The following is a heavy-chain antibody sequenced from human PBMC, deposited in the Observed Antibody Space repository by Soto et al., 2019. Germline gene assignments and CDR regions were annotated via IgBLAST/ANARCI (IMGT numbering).Heavy chain of an antibody. Sequence: PGGSLRLSSAASGFTFSSYGMHWVRQAPGKGLEWVAVIWYDGSNKYYADSVKGRFTVSRDNSKNTLYLQMNSLRAEDTAVYYCARDRDFWSGYPPGYYYMDVWGKGTTVTVSS. J-gene: IGHJ6*03. CDR2: IWYDGSNK. V-gene: IGHV3-33*01. D-gene: IGHD3-3*01. CDR1: GFTFSSYG. CDR3: ARDRDFWSGYPPGYYYMDV.